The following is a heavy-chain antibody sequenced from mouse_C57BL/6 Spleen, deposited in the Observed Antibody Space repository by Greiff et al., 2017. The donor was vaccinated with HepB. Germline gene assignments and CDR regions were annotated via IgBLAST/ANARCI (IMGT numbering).Heavy chain of an antibody. J-gene: IGHJ1*03. CDR3: ARDRLGRGGYFDV. CDR2: INYDGSST. V-gene: IGHV5-16*01. Sequence: DVQLVESEGGLVQPGSSMKLSCTASGFTFSDYYMAWVRQVPEKGLEWVANINYDGSSTYYLDSLKSRFIISRDNAKNILYLQMSSLKSEDTATYYCARDRLGRGGYFDVWGTGTTVTVSS. D-gene: IGHD4-1*01. CDR1: GFTFSDYY.